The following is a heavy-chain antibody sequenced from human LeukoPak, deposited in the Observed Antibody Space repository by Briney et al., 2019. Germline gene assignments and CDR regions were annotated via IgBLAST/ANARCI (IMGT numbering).Heavy chain of an antibody. CDR3: ARVLCCDVGTTFLFDY. CDR2: INPNSGGT. D-gene: IGHD1-1*01. V-gene: IGHV1-2*02. CDR1: GYTFTGYY. Sequence: GASVKVSCKASGYTFTGYYMHWVRQAPGQGLEWMGWINPNSGGTNYAQKFQGRVTMTRDTSISTAYMEPSRLRSDDTAVFYCARVLCCDVGTTFLFDYWGQGTLVTASS. J-gene: IGHJ4*02.